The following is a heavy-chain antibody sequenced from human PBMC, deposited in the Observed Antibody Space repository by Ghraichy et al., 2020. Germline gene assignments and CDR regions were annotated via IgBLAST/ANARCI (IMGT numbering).Heavy chain of an antibody. CDR1: GFTFSGSA. CDR3: TRYPDGASAITFDY. CDR2: IRSKANNYAT. D-gene: IGHD5-18*01. J-gene: IGHJ4*02. V-gene: IGHV3-73*01. Sequence: GGSLRLSCAASGFTFSGSAMHWVRQASGKGLEWVGRIRSKANNYATSYAASVKGRFTISRDDSDNTAYLQMNSLKTEDTAVYYCTRYPDGASAITFDYWGQGTLVTVSS.